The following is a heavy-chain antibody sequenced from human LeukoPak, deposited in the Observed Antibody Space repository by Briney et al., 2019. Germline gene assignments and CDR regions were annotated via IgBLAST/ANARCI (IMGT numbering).Heavy chain of an antibody. CDR2: IGASGSNT. CDR3: AKSPYYDSSGDAFEI. J-gene: IGHJ3*02. V-gene: IGHV3-23*01. D-gene: IGHD3-22*01. Sequence: GGSLRLSCEASQFIFSEYAMDWVRQAPGKGLEWVAAIGASGSNTYYAASVEGRFTISRDNSKETLYLQMDSLRVDDTAVYFCAKSPYYDSSGDAFEIWGQGTLVTVSS. CDR1: QFIFSEYA.